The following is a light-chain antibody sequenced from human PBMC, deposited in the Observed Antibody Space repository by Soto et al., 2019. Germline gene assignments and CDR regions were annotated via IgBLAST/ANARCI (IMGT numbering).Light chain of an antibody. V-gene: IGKV3-15*01. J-gene: IGKJ1*01. CDR1: HSVSSN. CDR3: QQYNNWPPTWT. Sequence: EIGMTQSPATLSVSPGERATLSCRASHSVSSNLAWYQQKPGQAPRLLIYGASTRATGIPARFSGSGSGTEFTLTISSLQSEDFAVYYCQQYNNWPPTWTFGQGTKVDIK. CDR2: GAS.